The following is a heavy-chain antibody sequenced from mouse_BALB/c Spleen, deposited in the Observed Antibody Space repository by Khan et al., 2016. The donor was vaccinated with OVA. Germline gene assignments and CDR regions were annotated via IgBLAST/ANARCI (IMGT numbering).Heavy chain of an antibody. J-gene: IGHJ3*01. CDR3: ASQLTGAFAY. D-gene: IGHD4-1*01. Sequence: EVQLVESGGDLVKPGGSLKLSCAASGFTFSSYSMSWVRQTPDKRLEWVTTISSAGDYTYYPDSVKGRFTISRDTANNTLYLQMSSLKSEDTAMYYCASQLTGAFAYWGQGTRVTVSA. CDR1: GFTFSSYS. CDR2: ISSAGDYT. V-gene: IGHV5-6*01.